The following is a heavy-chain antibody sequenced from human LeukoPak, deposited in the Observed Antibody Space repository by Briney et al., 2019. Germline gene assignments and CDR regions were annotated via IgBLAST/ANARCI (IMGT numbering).Heavy chain of an antibody. CDR2: INPSGGST. J-gene: IGHJ3*02. V-gene: IGHV1-46*01. Sequence: ASVKVSCKASGYTFTSYYMHWVRQAPGQGLEWMGIINPSGGSTSYAQKFQGRVTMTRDTSTSTVYMELSSLRSEDTAVYYCARPGIVGATLDAFDIWGQGTMVTVSS. D-gene: IGHD1-26*01. CDR3: ARPGIVGATLDAFDI. CDR1: GYTFTSYY.